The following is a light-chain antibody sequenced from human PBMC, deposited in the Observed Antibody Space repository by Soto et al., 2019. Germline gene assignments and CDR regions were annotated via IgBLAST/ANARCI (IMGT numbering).Light chain of an antibody. V-gene: IGKV3-20*01. CDR1: QSVNSD. Sequence: EFVLTQSPGTLSLSPGERVTLSCRASQSVNSDLAWYQHRPGQSPRLLIYATSSRATGIPDRFTGGGAGTGFTLTISRLEPEDSAVYYCQQYGSSPTFGGGTKVDIK. J-gene: IGKJ4*01. CDR3: QQYGSSPT. CDR2: ATS.